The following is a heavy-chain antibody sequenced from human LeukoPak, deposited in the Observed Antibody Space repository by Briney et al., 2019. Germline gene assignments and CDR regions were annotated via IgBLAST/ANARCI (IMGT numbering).Heavy chain of an antibody. CDR2: IRYDGSTK. D-gene: IGHD2-2*01. Sequence: GGSLRLSCAASGFTFSSYGMHWVRQAPGKGLEWVTFIRYDGSTKYYADSVKGRFTISRDNSQNTLYLQMDSVRAEDTAVYYCAKGYCSGTSCYSGLDWGQGTLVTVSS. CDR1: GFTFSSYG. V-gene: IGHV3-30*02. CDR3: AKGYCSGTSCYSGLD. J-gene: IGHJ4*02.